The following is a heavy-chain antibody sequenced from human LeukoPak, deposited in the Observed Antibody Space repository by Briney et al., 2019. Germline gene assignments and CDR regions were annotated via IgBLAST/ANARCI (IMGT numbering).Heavy chain of an antibody. J-gene: IGHJ4*02. CDR1: GGSFSGYY. V-gene: IGHV4-34*01. D-gene: IGHD3-10*01. CDR3: ARLITYYYGSGRPHFDY. CDR2: INHSGST. Sequence: SETLSLTCAVYGGSFSGYYWSWIRQPPGKGLDWIGEINHSGSTNYNPSLKSRVTISVDTSKNQFSLKLSSVTAADTAVYYCARLITYYYGSGRPHFDYWGQGTLVTVSS.